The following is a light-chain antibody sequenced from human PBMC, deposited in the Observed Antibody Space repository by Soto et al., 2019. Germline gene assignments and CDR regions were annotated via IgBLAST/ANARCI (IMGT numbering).Light chain of an antibody. CDR1: SGDVGGYNY. Sequence: QSALTQPASVSGSPGQSVTISCAETSGDVGGYNYVSWYQQHPGKAPKLMIHAVTNRPSGVSNRFSGSKSGNTASLTISSLQAEDEADYYCCSYTGASTYVFGTGTKLTVL. CDR2: AVT. J-gene: IGLJ1*01. V-gene: IGLV2-14*01. CDR3: CSYTGASTYV.